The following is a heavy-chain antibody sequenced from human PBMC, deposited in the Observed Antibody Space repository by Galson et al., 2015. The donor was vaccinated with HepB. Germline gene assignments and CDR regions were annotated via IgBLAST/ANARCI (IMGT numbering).Heavy chain of an antibody. V-gene: IGHV1-18*01. Sequence: SVKVSCKASGYTFTSYGISWVRQAPGQGLEWMGWISAYNGNTNYAQKLQGRVTMTTDTSTSTAYMELRSLRSDDTAVYYCARWRDRYSYGYVCYYYYYMDVWGKGTTVTVSS. CDR3: ARWRDRYSYGYVCYYYYYMDV. CDR1: GYTFTSYG. CDR2: ISAYNGNT. J-gene: IGHJ6*03. D-gene: IGHD5-18*01.